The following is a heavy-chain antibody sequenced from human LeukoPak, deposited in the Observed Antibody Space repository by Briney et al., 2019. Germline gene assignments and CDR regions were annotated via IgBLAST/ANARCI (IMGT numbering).Heavy chain of an antibody. D-gene: IGHD2-2*02. CDR1: GGSFSGYY. J-gene: IGHJ4*02. Sequence: PSETLSLTCAVYGGSFSGYYWSWIRQPPGKGLEWIGEINHSGSTNYNPSLKSRVTISVDTSKNQFSLKLSSVTAADTAVYYCARGSRRGDIVVVPAAIRIDYWGQGTLVTVSS. V-gene: IGHV4-34*01. CDR3: ARGSRRGDIVVVPAAIRIDY. CDR2: INHSGST.